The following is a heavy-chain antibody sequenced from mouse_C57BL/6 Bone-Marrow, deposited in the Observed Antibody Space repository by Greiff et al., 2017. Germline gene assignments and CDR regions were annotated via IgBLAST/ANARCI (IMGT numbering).Heavy chain of an antibody. CDR3: ARHGDGYPFAY. CDR1: GFTFSSYG. V-gene: IGHV5-6*01. J-gene: IGHJ3*01. CDR2: ISSGGSYP. Sequence: EVKLMESGGDLVKPGGSLKLSCAASGFTFSSYGMSWVRQTPDKRLEWVATISSGGSYPYYPDSVKGRFTISRDNAKNTLYLQMSSLKSEDTAMYYCARHGDGYPFAYWGQGTLVTVSA. D-gene: IGHD2-3*01.